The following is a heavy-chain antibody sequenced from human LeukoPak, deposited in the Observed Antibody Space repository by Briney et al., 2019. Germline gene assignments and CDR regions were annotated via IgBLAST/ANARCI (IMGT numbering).Heavy chain of an antibody. Sequence: PGGSLRLSCAASGFTFSSYAMHWVRQAPGKGLEWVAVISYDGSNKYYADSVKGRFTISRDNSKNTLYLQMNSLRAEDTAVYYCARVPAAQYRVYYYGMDVWGQGTTVTVSS. CDR3: ARVPAAQYRVYYYGMDV. D-gene: IGHD2-15*01. V-gene: IGHV3-30-3*01. CDR2: ISYDGSNK. CDR1: GFTFSSYA. J-gene: IGHJ6*02.